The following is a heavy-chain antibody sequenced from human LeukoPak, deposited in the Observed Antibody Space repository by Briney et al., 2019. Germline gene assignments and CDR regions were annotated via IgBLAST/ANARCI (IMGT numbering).Heavy chain of an antibody. J-gene: IGHJ6*03. D-gene: IGHD3-22*01. Sequence: SVKVSCKSSGDTFSNYAITWVRQAPGQGLEWMGGIIPIFGTANYAQKFQGRVTITTDESTSTAYMELSSLRSEDTAVYYCARGASSGDYMDVWGKGTTVTVSS. CDR2: IIPIFGTA. CDR3: ARGASSGDYMDV. CDR1: GDTFSNYA. V-gene: IGHV1-69*05.